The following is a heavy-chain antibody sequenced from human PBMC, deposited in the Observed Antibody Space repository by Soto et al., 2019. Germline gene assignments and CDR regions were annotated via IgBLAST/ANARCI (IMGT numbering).Heavy chain of an antibody. V-gene: IGHV3-13*01. CDR1: GFTFSSYD. J-gene: IGHJ6*03. Sequence: GGSLRLSCAASGFTFSSYDMHWVRQATGKGLEWVSAIGTAGDTYYPGSVKGRFTISRENAKNSLYLQMNSLRAGDTAVYYCARGVGQLVHYYYMDVWGKGTTVPVSS. CDR3: ARGVGQLVHYYYMDV. D-gene: IGHD6-6*01. CDR2: IGTAGDT.